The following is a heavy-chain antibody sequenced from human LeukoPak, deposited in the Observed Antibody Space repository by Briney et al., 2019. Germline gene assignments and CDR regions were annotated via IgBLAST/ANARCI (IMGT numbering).Heavy chain of an antibody. J-gene: IGHJ1*01. CDR3: ARDRGDYYDSGGYDNRGHFQH. CDR2: INPIFGTA. D-gene: IGHD3-22*01. V-gene: IGHV1-69*13. CDR1: GGTLSSYV. Sequence: ASVKVSCKASGGTLSSYVISWVGQAPGQGLEWMGGINPIFGTANYAQKFQGRVTITAEESTSTAYMELSSLRSEDTAVYYCARDRGDYYDSGGYDNRGHFQHWGQGTLVTVSS.